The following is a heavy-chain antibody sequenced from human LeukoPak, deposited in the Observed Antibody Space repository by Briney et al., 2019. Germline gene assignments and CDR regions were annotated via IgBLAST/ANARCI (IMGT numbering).Heavy chain of an antibody. D-gene: IGHD2-2*01. Sequence: EASVKVSCKTSGGTFSSFTISWVRQAPGQGLEWMGRINPNSGNTGYAQKFQGRVTITRNTSISTAYMELSSLRSEDTAVYYCARGYCSSTSCLIHYWGQGTLVTVSS. J-gene: IGHJ4*02. CDR3: ARGYCSSTSCLIHY. CDR2: INPNSGNT. V-gene: IGHV1-8*03. CDR1: GGTFSSFT.